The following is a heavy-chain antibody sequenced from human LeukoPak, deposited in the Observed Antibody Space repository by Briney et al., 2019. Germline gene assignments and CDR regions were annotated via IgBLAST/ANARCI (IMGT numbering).Heavy chain of an antibody. CDR2: FDPEDGET. D-gene: IGHD6-6*01. Sequence: GASVKVSCKVSGYTLTELSMHWVRQAPGKGLEWMGGFDPEDGETIYAQKFQGRVTMTEDTSTDTAYMELSSLRSEDTAVYYCATAVIAARPAPFGYWGQGTLVPVSS. CDR3: ATAVIAARPAPFGY. CDR1: GYTLTELS. J-gene: IGHJ4*02. V-gene: IGHV1-24*01.